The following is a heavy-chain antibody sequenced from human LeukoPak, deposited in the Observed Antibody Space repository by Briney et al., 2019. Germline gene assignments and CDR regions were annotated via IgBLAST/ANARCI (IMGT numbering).Heavy chain of an antibody. CDR1: GGSFSGYY. CDR2: INHSGST. CDR3: ARIRYFDWLGTYYFDY. Sequence: SETLSLTCAVYGGSFSGYYWSWIRQPPGKGLEWIGEINHSGSTNYNPSLKSRITISVDTSKNQFSLKLSSVTAADTAVYYCARIRYFDWLGTYYFDYWGQGTLVTVSS. J-gene: IGHJ4*02. V-gene: IGHV4-34*01. D-gene: IGHD3-9*01.